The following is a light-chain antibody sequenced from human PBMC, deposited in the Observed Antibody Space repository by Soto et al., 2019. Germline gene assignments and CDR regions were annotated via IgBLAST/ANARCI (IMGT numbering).Light chain of an antibody. J-gene: IGLJ1*01. Sequence: QSVLTQPASVSGSPGQSITISCTGTSNDIGAYNYVSWYQQYPGKAPKLMIYGVTNRPSGVSNRFSGSKTGNTASLTISGLQAEDEADYYCFSHRSGDSHVFGTGTKVTVL. CDR1: SNDIGAYNY. V-gene: IGLV2-14*01. CDR2: GVT. CDR3: FSHRSGDSHV.